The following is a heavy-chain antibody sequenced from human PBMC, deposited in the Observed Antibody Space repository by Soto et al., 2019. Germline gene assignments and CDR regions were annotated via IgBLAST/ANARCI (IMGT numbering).Heavy chain of an antibody. CDR3: ARRYESTMVRGVITRKTPNWFDP. V-gene: IGHV5-51*01. CDR1: GYSFTAYW. CDR2: VNPGDSET. D-gene: IGHD3-10*01. Sequence: GESLKISCKGSGYSFTAYWIGWVRQLPGKGPEWMGIVNPGDSETRYSPSFQGQVTISADKSINTAYLQWSSLKASDTAMYYCARRYESTMVRGVITRKTPNWFDPWGQGTLVTVSS. J-gene: IGHJ5*02.